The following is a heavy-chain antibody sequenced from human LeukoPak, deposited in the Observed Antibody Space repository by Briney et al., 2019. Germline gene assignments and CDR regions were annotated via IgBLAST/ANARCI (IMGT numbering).Heavy chain of an antibody. CDR2: IYYSGST. Sequence: SETLSLTCTVSGGSISRYYWSWLRQPPGKGLEWIGYIYYSGSTNYNPSLKSRVTISVDTSKNQFSLKLSSVTAADTAVYYCASGTATNFDYWGQGTLVTVSS. D-gene: IGHD4-17*01. J-gene: IGHJ4*02. CDR3: ASGTATNFDY. V-gene: IGHV4-59*01. CDR1: GGSISRYY.